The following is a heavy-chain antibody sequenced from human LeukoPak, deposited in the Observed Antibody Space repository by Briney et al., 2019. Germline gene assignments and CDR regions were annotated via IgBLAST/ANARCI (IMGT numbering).Heavy chain of an antibody. Sequence: SESLSLTCAVYGESSFSNYYWSWIRQTPGGALEWIGEINHSGYTNYNPSLKSRVTLSIDTSKNQFSLRLNSVTAADTAVYYCSRQVVGNDYWGQGTLVTVSS. CDR3: SRQVVGNDY. CDR2: INHSGYT. V-gene: IGHV4-34*01. J-gene: IGHJ4*02. CDR1: GESSFSNYY. D-gene: IGHD3-22*01.